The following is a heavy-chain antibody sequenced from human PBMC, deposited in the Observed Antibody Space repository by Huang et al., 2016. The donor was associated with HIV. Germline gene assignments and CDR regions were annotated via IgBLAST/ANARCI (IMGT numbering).Heavy chain of an antibody. D-gene: IGHD3-22*01. CDR3: ARDPKYHRIGYYRQRRGIDV. CDR2: ISALNGDT. Sequence: QAQLMQSGPEVKKPGASVKVSCKTSGYSFKDYGITWVLQAPGQGAGWVGWISALNGDTEIEHIRQGRVTLTTDTSTSRAYMELRSLRFDDTAVYFCARDPKYHRIGYYRQRRGIDVWGQGTMVSVSS. J-gene: IGHJ3*01. V-gene: IGHV1-18*01. CDR1: GYSFKDYG.